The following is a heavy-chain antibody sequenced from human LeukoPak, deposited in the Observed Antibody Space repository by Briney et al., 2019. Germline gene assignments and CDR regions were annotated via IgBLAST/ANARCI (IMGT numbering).Heavy chain of an antibody. CDR1: GYIFTNYY. D-gene: IGHD1-14*01. V-gene: IGHV1-46*01. CDR2: INPSGGST. J-gene: IGHJ4*02. CDR3: ASESEPGVDY. Sequence: ASVKVSCKASGYIFTNYYMHWVRQAPGQGLEWMGIINPSGGSTGYAQTFQGSVAMTRDTSTSTVYMELSSLRSEDTAVYYWASESEPGVDYWGQGTLVTVSS.